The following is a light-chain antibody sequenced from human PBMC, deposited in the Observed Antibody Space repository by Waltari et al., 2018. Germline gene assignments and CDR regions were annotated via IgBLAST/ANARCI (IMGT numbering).Light chain of an antibody. J-gene: IGKJ4*01. Sequence: DIQMTQSPSSLSASVGDRVTITCRASETIRIYLNWYQQKPGKAPKLLINTAYRLQSGVPSRFSGGRSGTDFTLTISTLQHEDFATYYCQQSYSIPLTFGGGTKVEIK. CDR1: ETIRIY. V-gene: IGKV1-39*01. CDR2: TAY. CDR3: QQSYSIPLT.